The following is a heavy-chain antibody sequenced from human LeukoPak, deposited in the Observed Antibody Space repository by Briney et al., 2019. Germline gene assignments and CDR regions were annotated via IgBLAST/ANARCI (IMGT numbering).Heavy chain of an antibody. D-gene: IGHD1-26*01. CDR2: IYTSGST. V-gene: IGHV4-4*07. J-gene: IGHJ4*02. CDR1: GGSLSNYY. CDR3: ARGHIVGSTTYYFDY. Sequence: SETLSLTCTVSGGSLSNYYWTWVRQPAGKGLEWIGRIYTSGSTDYNPSLKSRVTMSVNTSNNQFSLKLTSVTAADTAVYYCARGHIVGSTTYYFDYWGQGTLVTVSS.